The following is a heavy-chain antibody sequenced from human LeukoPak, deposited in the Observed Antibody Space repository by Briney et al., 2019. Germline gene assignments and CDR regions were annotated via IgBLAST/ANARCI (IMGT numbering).Heavy chain of an antibody. V-gene: IGHV1-2*02. Sequence: GASVKVSCKAAGYTFGNYGIKWVRQAPGQGLEWMGWIKPNTGDTNSAQKFQGRVTLTRDTSISAAYMELSNLRSDDTAVYYCARAGTESRWGLPRADYYYMDVWAKGTTVTVSS. J-gene: IGHJ6*03. CDR3: ARAGTESRWGLPRADYYYMDV. D-gene: IGHD1-26*01. CDR2: IKPNTGDT. CDR1: GYTFGNYG.